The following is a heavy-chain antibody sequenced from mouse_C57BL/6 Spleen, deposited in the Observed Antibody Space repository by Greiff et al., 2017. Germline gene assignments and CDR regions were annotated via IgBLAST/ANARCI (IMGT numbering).Heavy chain of an antibody. CDR3: AKNPITTVVATDAMDY. CDR1: GFSLTSYG. D-gene: IGHD1-1*01. J-gene: IGHJ4*01. CDR2: IWRGGST. Sequence: VKLVESGPGLVQPSQSLSITCTVSGFSLTSYGVHWVRQSPGKGLEWLGVIWRGGSTDYNAAFMSRLSITKDNSKSQVFFKMNSLQADDTAIYYWAKNPITTVVATDAMDYWGQGTSVTVSS. V-gene: IGHV2-5*01.